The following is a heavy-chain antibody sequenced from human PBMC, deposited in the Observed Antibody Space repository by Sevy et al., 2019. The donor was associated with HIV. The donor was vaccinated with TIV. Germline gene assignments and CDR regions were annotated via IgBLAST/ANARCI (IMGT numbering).Heavy chain of an antibody. J-gene: IGHJ5*02. V-gene: IGHV3-48*03. D-gene: IGHD3-16*01. CDR3: ARGPGYYDGGSWFDP. Sequence: GGSLRLSCAASGFTLTSYEMIWVRQAPGKGLEWVASISRSGATMYSADSLKGRFTISRDNVNNSMYLQMNSLRVEDTGVYVCARGPGYYDGGSWFDPWGQGTLVTVSS. CDR2: ISRSGATM. CDR1: GFTLTSYE.